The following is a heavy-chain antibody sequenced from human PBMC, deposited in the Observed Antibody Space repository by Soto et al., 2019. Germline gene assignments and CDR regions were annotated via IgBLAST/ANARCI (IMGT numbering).Heavy chain of an antibody. J-gene: IGHJ4*02. Sequence: QVQLQESGPGLVKPSETLSLTCDVFGASVSSSYWWSWVRQSPGRGLEWFGEVFHGGPTNYNPSLNSRVTISVDKSRNQFSLRLYSLTAADTAVYYCARDRRNVGVPFDSWGQGTLVTFSS. CDR2: VFHGGPT. CDR1: GASVSSSYW. CDR3: ARDRRNVGVPFDS. D-gene: IGHD2-8*01. V-gene: IGHV4-4*02.